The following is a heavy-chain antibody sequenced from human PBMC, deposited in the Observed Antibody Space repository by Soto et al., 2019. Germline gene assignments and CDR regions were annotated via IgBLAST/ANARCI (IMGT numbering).Heavy chain of an antibody. CDR2: IYYSGST. CDR3: ARAYSSWYWDY. V-gene: IGHV4-31*03. Sequence: QVQLQESGPGLVKPLQTLSLTCTVSGGSISSRGFYWTWIRQHPGKGLEWIGYIYYSGSTYYNPSLKSRVTISPDTSKNQFSLKLDSVTAADTAVYYCARAYSSWYWDYWGQGTLVTVSS. D-gene: IGHD6-13*01. J-gene: IGHJ4*02. CDR1: GGSISSRGFY.